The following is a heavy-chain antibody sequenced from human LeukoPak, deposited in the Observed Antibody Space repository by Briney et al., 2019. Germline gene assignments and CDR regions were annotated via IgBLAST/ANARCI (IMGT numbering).Heavy chain of an antibody. CDR1: GGSFSGYY. CDR2: INHSGST. CDR3: ARVLYYFDY. Sequence: PSETLSLTCAVYGGSFSGYYWSWIRQPPGKGLEWIGEINHSGSTNYNPSLKSRVTISVDTSKNQFSLKLISVTAADTAVYYCARVLYYFDYWGQGTLVTVSS. D-gene: IGHD2-8*02. J-gene: IGHJ4*02. V-gene: IGHV4-34*01.